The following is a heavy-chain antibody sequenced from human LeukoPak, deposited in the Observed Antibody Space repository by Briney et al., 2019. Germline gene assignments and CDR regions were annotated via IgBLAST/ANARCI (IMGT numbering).Heavy chain of an antibody. CDR3: AKRRGLELLYYYYMDV. V-gene: IGHV3-30*02. CDR2: IRYDGSNK. J-gene: IGHJ6*03. CDR1: GFTFSSYA. Sequence: EAGGSLRLSCAASGFTFSSYAMSWVRQAPGKGLEWVAFIRYDGSNKYYADSVKGRFTISRDNSKNTLYLQMNSLRAEDTAVYYCAKRRGLELLYYYYMDVWGKGTTVTVSS. D-gene: IGHD1-7*01.